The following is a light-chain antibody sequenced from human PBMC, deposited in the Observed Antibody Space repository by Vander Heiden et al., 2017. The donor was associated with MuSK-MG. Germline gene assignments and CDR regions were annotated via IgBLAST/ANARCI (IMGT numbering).Light chain of an antibody. CDR2: GAS. V-gene: IGKV3-15*01. CDR3: QKDNNWPLT. Sequence: EIVMTQSPATLSVSPGERATLSCRASQSISTNLAWYQHKPGQAPRLLIYGASTRATGIPARFSGSGSGTEFTLTINSLQSEDFAVYYCQKDNNWPLTFGGGTRVEIK. CDR1: QSISTN. J-gene: IGKJ4*01.